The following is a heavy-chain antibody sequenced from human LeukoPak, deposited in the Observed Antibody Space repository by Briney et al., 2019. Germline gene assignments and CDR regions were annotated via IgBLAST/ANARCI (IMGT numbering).Heavy chain of an antibody. CDR1: GGSISSGGYY. CDR2: IYYSGST. CDR3: ARVVRFSPHLYYGSHNWFDP. V-gene: IGHV4-31*03. J-gene: IGHJ5*02. D-gene: IGHD2-8*01. Sequence: SETLSLTCTVSGGSISSGGYYWSWIRQHPGKGLEWIGYIYYSGSTYYNPSLKSRVTTSVDTSKNQFSLKLSPVTAADTAVYYCARVVRFSPHLYYGSHNWFDPWGQGTLVTVSS.